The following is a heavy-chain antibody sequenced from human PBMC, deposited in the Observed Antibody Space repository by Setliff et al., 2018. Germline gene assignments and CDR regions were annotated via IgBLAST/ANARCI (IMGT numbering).Heavy chain of an antibody. CDR2: IIPIFGTA. J-gene: IGHJ6*03. CDR3: ARRGLPAYLTGAYYYYYMDV. CDR1: GYTFISYG. V-gene: IGHV1-69*13. Sequence: GASVKVSCKTSGYTFISYGLSWVRQAPGQGLEWMGGIIPIFGTANYAQKFQGRVTITADESTSTAYMELSSLRSEDTAVYYCARRGLPAYLTGAYYYYYMDVWGKGTTVTVSS. D-gene: IGHD7-27*01.